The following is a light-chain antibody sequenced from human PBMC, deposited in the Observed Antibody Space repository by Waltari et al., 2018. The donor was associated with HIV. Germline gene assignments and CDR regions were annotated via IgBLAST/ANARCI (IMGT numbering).Light chain of an antibody. CDR3: QQYGNSPRT. Sequence: EIVLTQSPGTPSLSPGERATLSCRTSQSVSSSYLAWYQQKPGQAPRLLISGASSRATGIPDRFSGSGSGTDFTLTISRLEPEDFAVYYCQQYGNSPRTFGQGTKLEIK. V-gene: IGKV3-20*01. CDR2: GAS. J-gene: IGKJ2*02. CDR1: QSVSSSY.